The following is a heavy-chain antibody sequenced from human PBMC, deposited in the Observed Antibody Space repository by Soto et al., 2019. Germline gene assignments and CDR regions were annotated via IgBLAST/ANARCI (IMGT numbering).Heavy chain of an antibody. CDR2: INHSGST. CDR1: GGSFSGYY. J-gene: IGHJ5*02. D-gene: IGHD3-3*01. Sequence: PSETLSLTCAVYGGSFSGYYWSWIRQPPGKGLEWIGEINHSGSTNYNPSLKSRVTISVDTSKNQFSLKLSSVTAADTAVYYCARGPSSYYTVFDPWGQGTLVTVSS. CDR3: ARGPSSYYTVFDP. V-gene: IGHV4-34*01.